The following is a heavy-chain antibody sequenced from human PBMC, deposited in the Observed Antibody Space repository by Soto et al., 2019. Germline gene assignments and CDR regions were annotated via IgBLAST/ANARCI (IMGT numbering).Heavy chain of an antibody. Sequence: LRLSCAASGFTFSSYGMHWVRQAPGKGLEWVAVIWYDGSNKYYADSVKGRFTISRDNSKNTLYLQMNSLRAEDTAVYYCARVHGVVTAGREYYYYGMDGLGQGTTVTVSS. CDR1: GFTFSSYG. V-gene: IGHV3-33*01. D-gene: IGHD3-16*01. J-gene: IGHJ6*02. CDR2: IWYDGSNK. CDR3: ARVHGVVTAGREYYYYGMDG.